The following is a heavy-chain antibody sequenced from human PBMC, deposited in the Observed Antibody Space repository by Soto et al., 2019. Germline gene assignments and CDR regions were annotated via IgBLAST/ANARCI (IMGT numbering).Heavy chain of an antibody. D-gene: IGHD2-8*01. V-gene: IGHV3-33*08. J-gene: IGHJ4*02. CDR1: GFSFSSYS. CDR3: ARDLGYCTNGVCYREDVLDY. Sequence: PGGSLRLSCAASGFSFSSYSMKWVRQAPGNGLEWVAVIWYDGSNKYYADSVKGRFTISRDNSKNTLYLQMNSLRAEDTAVYYCARDLGYCTNGVCYREDVLDYWGQGP. CDR2: IWYDGSNK.